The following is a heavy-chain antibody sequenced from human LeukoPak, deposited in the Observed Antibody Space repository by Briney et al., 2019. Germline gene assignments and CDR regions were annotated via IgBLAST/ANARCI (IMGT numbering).Heavy chain of an antibody. Sequence: SVKVSCKASGGTFSSYAISWVRQAPGQGLEWMGRIIPILGIANYAQKFQGRVTITADKSTSTAYMELSSLRSEDTAVYYCARGGGYCSGGSCKTENAFDIWGQGTMVTVSS. CDR1: GGTFSSYA. D-gene: IGHD2-15*01. CDR3: ARGGGYCSGGSCKTENAFDI. V-gene: IGHV1-69*04. J-gene: IGHJ3*02. CDR2: IIPILGIA.